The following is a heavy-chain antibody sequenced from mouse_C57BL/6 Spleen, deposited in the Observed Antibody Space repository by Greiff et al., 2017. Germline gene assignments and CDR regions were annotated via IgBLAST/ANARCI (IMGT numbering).Heavy chain of an antibody. V-gene: IGHV1-82*01. D-gene: IGHD4-1*01. CDR2: IYPGDGDT. Sequence: VQLQESGPELVKPGASVKISCKASGYAFSSSWMNWVKQRPGKGLEWIGRIYPGDGDTNYNGKFKGKATLTADKSSSTAYMQLSSLTSEDSAVYFCAREGTGTGSFGVWGTVTTVTVSA. J-gene: IGHJ1*03. CDR3: AREGTGTGSFGV. CDR1: GYAFSSSW.